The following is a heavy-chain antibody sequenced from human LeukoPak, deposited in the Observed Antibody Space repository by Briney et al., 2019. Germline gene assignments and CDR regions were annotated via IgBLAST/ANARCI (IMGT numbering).Heavy chain of an antibody. Sequence: ASVKVSCKVSGYTLTELSMHWVRQAPGKGLEWMGGFDPEDGETIYARKFQGRVTMTEDTSTDTAYMELSSLRSEDTAVYYCATQGGSYSGFYYYYGMDVWGQGTTVTVSS. CDR3: ATQGGSYSGFYYYYGMDV. J-gene: IGHJ6*02. CDR1: GYTLTELS. D-gene: IGHD1-26*01. CDR2: FDPEDGET. V-gene: IGHV1-24*01.